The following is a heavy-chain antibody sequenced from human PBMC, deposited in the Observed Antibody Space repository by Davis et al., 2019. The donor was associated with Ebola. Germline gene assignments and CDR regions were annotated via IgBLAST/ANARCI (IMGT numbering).Heavy chain of an antibody. CDR1: GYTFTSYG. D-gene: IGHD3-22*01. J-gene: IGHJ4*02. CDR2: ISAYNGNT. V-gene: IGHV1-18*01. CDR3: ARGDSSGYYYHPPFWY. Sequence: AASVKVSCKASGYTFTSYGISWVRQAPGQGLEWMGWISAYNGNTNYAQKLQGRVTMTTDTSTSTAYMELSRLRSDDTAVYYCARGDSSGYYYHPPFWYWGQGTLVTVSS.